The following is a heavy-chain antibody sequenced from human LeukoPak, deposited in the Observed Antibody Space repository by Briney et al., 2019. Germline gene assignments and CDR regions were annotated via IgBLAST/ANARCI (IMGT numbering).Heavy chain of an antibody. CDR1: EFTFRDYG. D-gene: IGHD2/OR15-2a*01. Sequence: PGRSLRLSCAASEFTFRDYGMHWVRQAPGKGPEWVAVISYDGDVKHYADSAKGRFTISRDNAKDTLFLEINSLREDDTAVYYCAKVLSSLHYYYAMDVWGQGTTVIVSS. CDR3: AKVLSSLHYYYAMDV. J-gene: IGHJ6*02. V-gene: IGHV3-30*18. CDR2: ISYDGDVK.